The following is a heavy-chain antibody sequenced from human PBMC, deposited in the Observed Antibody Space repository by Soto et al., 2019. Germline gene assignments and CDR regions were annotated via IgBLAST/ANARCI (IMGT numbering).Heavy chain of an antibody. CDR2: IIPSFGTA. CDR1: GGTFSSYA. V-gene: IGHV1-69*01. Sequence: QVQLVQSGAEVKKPGSAVKVSCKASGGTFSSYAISWVRQDPGQGLEWMGGIIPSFGTANYAQKLQGRVTITADESTSTAYMELSSLRCEDTAVYYCARYLVGRVAVAGSNYYYYYGMDVWGQGTTVTVSS. CDR3: ARYLVGRVAVAGSNYYYYYGMDV. D-gene: IGHD6-19*01. J-gene: IGHJ6*02.